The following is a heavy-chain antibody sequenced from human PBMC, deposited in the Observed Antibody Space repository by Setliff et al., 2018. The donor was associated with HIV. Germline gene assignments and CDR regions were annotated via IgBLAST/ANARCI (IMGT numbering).Heavy chain of an antibody. V-gene: IGHV1-69*05. Sequence: SVKVSCKASGGTFRSHEISWVRQAPGQGLEWMGGIVPILNTGNYAPKFQGRVTMTRDTSISTAYMELSSLRSDDTAMYYCATDPGYSSTWYSESFQHWGQGTVVTVSS. D-gene: IGHD6-13*01. CDR2: IVPILNTG. CDR1: GGTFRSHE. J-gene: IGHJ1*01. CDR3: ATDPGYSSTWYSESFQH.